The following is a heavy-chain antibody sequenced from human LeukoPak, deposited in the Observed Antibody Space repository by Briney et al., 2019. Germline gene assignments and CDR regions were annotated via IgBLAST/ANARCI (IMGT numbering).Heavy chain of an antibody. CDR1: GFTFDDYA. J-gene: IGHJ4*02. Sequence: SGGSLGLSCAASGFTFDDYAMHWVRHAPGKGLEWVSGISWNSGSIGYADSVKGRFTISRDNAKNSLYLQMNSLRAEDTALYYCAKDIRPKPQKSGSYLPRILDFDYWGQGTLVTVSS. D-gene: IGHD1-26*01. CDR2: ISWNSGSI. V-gene: IGHV3-9*01. CDR3: AKDIRPKPQKSGSYLPRILDFDY.